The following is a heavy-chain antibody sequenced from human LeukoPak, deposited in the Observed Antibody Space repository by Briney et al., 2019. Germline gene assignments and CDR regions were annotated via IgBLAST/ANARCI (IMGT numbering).Heavy chain of an antibody. CDR3: ARAPGYYGSGSPYFDY. J-gene: IGHJ4*02. Sequence: PSGTLSLTCAVYGGSISSGDNSWSWIRQPPGKGLEWIGYIYHSGTTYYNPSLKSRVTISVDRSKNQFSLKLSSVTAADSAVYYCARAPGYYGSGSPYFDYWGQGTLVTASS. CDR2: IYHSGTT. D-gene: IGHD3-10*01. V-gene: IGHV4-30-2*01. CDR1: GGSISSGDNS.